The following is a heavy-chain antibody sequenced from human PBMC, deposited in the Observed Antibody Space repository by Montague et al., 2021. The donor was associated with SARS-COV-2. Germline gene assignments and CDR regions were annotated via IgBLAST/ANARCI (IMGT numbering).Heavy chain of an antibody. CDR1: GGSISTYY. Sequence: LVKPTQTLTLTCTVSGGSISTYYWSWIRQPPGKGLEWIGYIYYSGSTNYNPSLKGRVTISVDTSTNQFSLKLSSVTAADTAVYYCAGHGPFVVVTAIHDTFDIWGQGTMVTVSS. CDR2: IYYSGST. V-gene: IGHV4-59*08. D-gene: IGHD2-21*02. CDR3: AGHGPFVVVTAIHDTFDI. J-gene: IGHJ3*02.